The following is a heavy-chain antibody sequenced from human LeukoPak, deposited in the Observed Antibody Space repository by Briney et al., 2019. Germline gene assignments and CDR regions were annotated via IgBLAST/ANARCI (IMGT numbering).Heavy chain of an antibody. CDR2: SCAGGST. D-gene: IGHD2-15*01. CDR1: PLTLSSYA. J-gene: IGHJ4*02. CDR3: AKSSLDSCSSSSDY. V-gene: IGHV3-23*01. Sequence: GGSLRLSCAAYPLTLSSYAMTWVRQAPGKGLEWVSGSCAGGSTYYADSVKGRFTISRDNSNNTLSLQMNSLRAEDTAIYYCAKSSLDSCSSSSDYWGQGTLVTVSS.